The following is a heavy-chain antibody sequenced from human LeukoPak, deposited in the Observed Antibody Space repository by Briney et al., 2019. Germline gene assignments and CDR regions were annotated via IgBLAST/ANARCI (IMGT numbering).Heavy chain of an antibody. V-gene: IGHV4-39*07. J-gene: IGHJ4*02. CDR2: IYYTGTT. CDR1: GGSISSSSYY. D-gene: IGHD6-25*01. CDR3: ARTQDAATFDY. Sequence: SETLSLTCTVSGGSISSSSYYWGWIRQPPGKGLEWIGSIYYTGTTNYSPSLKSRVTISVDTSKNQFSLKLSSVTAADTAVYYCARTQDAATFDYWGQGTLVTVSS.